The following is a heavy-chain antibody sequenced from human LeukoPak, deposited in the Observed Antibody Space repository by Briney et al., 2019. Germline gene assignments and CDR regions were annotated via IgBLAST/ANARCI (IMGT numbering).Heavy chain of an antibody. J-gene: IGHJ4*02. CDR2: IYYSGST. Sequence: SETLSLTCTVSGGSVTSYYWSWIRQPPGKGLEWIGYIYYSGSTYYNPSLKSRVTISVDTSKNQFSLKLSSVTAADTAVYYCARAPAHYDFWSGYYRGYFDYWGQGTLVTVSS. CDR3: ARAPAHYDFWSGYYRGYFDY. D-gene: IGHD3-3*01. V-gene: IGHV4-59*06. CDR1: GGSVTSYY.